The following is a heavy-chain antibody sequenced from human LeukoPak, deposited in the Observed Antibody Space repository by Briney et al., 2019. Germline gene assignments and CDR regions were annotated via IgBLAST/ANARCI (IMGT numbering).Heavy chain of an antibody. J-gene: IGHJ6*03. CDR3: ARGTAMASYYYYYMDV. D-gene: IGHD5-18*01. V-gene: IGHV1-69*06. CDR2: IIPIFGTA. CDR1: GGTFSSYA. Sequence: SVKVSCKASGGTFSSYAISWVRQAPGQGLEWMGGIIPIFGTANYAQKFQGRVTITADKSTSTAYMELSSLRSEDTAVYYCARGTAMASYYYYYMDVWGKGTTVTVSS.